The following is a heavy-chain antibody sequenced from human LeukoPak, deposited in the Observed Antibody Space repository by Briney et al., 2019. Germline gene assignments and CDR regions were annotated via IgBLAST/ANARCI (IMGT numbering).Heavy chain of an antibody. CDR1: GYTFTGYY. J-gene: IGHJ4*02. D-gene: IGHD6-19*01. V-gene: IGHV1-2*02. CDR3: ARDRVGSGWPRPFYFEF. CDR2: ISPNTGAT. Sequence: GASVKVSCKPSGYTFTGYYLHWVRQAPGQALEWMGWISPNTGATLYAQSFQGRVTMSRDTSISTAYLDLRSLRFGDTAVYYCARDRVGSGWPRPFYFEFWGQGTLVTVSS.